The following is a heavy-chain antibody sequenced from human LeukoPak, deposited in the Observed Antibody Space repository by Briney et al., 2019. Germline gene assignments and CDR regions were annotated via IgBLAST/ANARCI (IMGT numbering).Heavy chain of an antibody. CDR2: IYYSGST. V-gene: IGHV4-30-4*07. D-gene: IGHD1-26*01. CDR3: ARDGRYYYAFDI. Sequence: SETLSLTCAVSGGSISSGGYSWSWIRQPPGKGLEWIGYIYYSGSTYYNPSLKSRVTISVDTSKNQFSLKLSSVTAADTAVYYCARDGRYYYAFDIWGQGTMVTVSS. CDR1: GGSISSGGYS. J-gene: IGHJ3*02.